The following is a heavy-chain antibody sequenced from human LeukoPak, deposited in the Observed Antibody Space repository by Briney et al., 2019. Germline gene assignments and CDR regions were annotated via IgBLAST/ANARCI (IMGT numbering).Heavy chain of an antibody. CDR3: ARAVAAAGSY. V-gene: IGHV3-7*04. J-gene: IGHJ4*02. CDR1: GFTLSSYW. D-gene: IGHD6-13*01. Sequence: PGGSLRLSCAASGFTLSSYWISWVRQAPGKGLEWVANIKQDGSEKYYVGSVKGRFTISRDNAKDTVYLQMNSLRAEDTAVYYCARAVAAAGSYWGQGTLVTVSP. CDR2: IKQDGSEK.